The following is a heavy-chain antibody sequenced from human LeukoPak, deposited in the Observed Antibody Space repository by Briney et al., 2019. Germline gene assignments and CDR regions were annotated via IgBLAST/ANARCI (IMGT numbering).Heavy chain of an antibody. CDR3: AKSGSSIVVVFFDY. D-gene: IGHD3-22*01. CDR1: GFTFSSYS. Sequence: GGSLRLSCAASGFTFSSYSMNWVRQAPGKGLEWVSAISGSGGSTYYADSVKGRFTISRDNSKNTLYLQMNNLRAEDTAVYYCAKSGSSIVVVFFDYWGQGTLVTVSS. V-gene: IGHV3-23*01. J-gene: IGHJ4*02. CDR2: ISGSGGST.